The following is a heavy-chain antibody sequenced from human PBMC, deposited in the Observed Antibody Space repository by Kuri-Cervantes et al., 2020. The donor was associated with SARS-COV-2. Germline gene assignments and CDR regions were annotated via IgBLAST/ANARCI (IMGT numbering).Heavy chain of an antibody. D-gene: IGHD4-17*01. Sequence: GESLKISCAASGFTFSSYWMSWVRQAPGKGLEWVANIKQDGSEKYYVDSVKGRFTISRDNAKNSLYLQMNSLRAGDTAVYYCARKDYGDEDDAFDIWGQGTMVTVSS. CDR2: IKQDGSEK. CDR1: GFTFSSYW. CDR3: ARKDYGDEDDAFDI. V-gene: IGHV3-7*01. J-gene: IGHJ3*02.